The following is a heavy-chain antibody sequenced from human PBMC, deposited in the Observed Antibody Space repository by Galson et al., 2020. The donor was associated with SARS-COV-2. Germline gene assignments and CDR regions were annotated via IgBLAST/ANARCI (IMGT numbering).Heavy chain of an antibody. J-gene: IGHJ6*02. CDR3: ARERYSMVRGVIGPTTAVSEYMDV. Sequence: TLSLTCTVSGGSISSYYWSWIRQPPGKGLEWIGYIYYSGSTNYNPSLKSRLTISVDTSKNQFSLKLSSVTAADTAVYYCARERYSMVRGVIGPTTAVSEYMDVWGQGTTVTVSS. CDR2: IYYSGST. D-gene: IGHD3-10*01. V-gene: IGHV4-59*01. CDR1: GGSISSYY.